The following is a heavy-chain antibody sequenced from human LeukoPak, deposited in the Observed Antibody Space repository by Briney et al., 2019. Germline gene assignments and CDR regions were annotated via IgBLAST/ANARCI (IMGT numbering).Heavy chain of an antibody. CDR3: ARDIGGFNTGGWFDP. D-gene: IGHD4-23*01. Sequence: SVKVSCKASGGTFSSYAISWVRQAPGQGLEWMGRIIPIFGTANYAQKFQGRVTITTDESTSTAYMELSSLRSEDTAVYYCARDIGGFNTGGWFDPWGQGTLVTVSS. CDR1: GGTFSSYA. J-gene: IGHJ5*02. CDR2: IIPIFGTA. V-gene: IGHV1-69*05.